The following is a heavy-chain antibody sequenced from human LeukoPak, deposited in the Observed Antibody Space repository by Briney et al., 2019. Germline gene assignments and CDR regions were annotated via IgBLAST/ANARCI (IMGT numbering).Heavy chain of an antibody. Sequence: GGSLRLSCAASGFTFSNYAMSWVRQAPGKGLEWVSGVSGNADSTYYADSVKVRFSISRDNFKNTLYLQMNSLKAEDTAIYYCAKGRNVLRYPYGMDVWGQGTTVTVSS. D-gene: IGHD3-9*01. CDR1: GFTFSNYA. CDR3: AKGRNVLRYPYGMDV. CDR2: VSGNADST. V-gene: IGHV3-23*01. J-gene: IGHJ6*02.